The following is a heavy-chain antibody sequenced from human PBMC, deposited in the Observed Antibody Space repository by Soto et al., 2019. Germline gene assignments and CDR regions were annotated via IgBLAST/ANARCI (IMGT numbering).Heavy chain of an antibody. V-gene: IGHV2-5*02. CDR1: GFSLSTSGVG. Sequence: QITLKESGPTLVKPTQTLTLTCTFSGFSLSTSGVGVGWIRQPPGKALEWLALIYWDDDKRYSPSLKSRLTITKDTSKNQVVLTMTNMDPVDTATYYCAQNITGTTGNWFDPWGQGTLVTVSS. D-gene: IGHD1-7*01. CDR3: AQNITGTTGNWFDP. CDR2: IYWDDDK. J-gene: IGHJ5*02.